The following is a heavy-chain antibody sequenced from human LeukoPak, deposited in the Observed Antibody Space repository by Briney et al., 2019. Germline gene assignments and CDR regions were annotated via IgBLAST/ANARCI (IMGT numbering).Heavy chain of an antibody. CDR1: GFTFSSYS. CDR2: ISSSSSTI. Sequence: GGSLRLSCAASGFTFSSYSMTWVRQAPGKGLEWVSYISSSSSTIYYADSVKGRFTISRDNAKNSLYLQMNSLRAEDTAVYYCASSSHYDFWSGYYSQFDYWGQGTLVTVSS. J-gene: IGHJ4*02. V-gene: IGHV3-48*01. D-gene: IGHD3-3*01. CDR3: ASSSHYDFWSGYYSQFDY.